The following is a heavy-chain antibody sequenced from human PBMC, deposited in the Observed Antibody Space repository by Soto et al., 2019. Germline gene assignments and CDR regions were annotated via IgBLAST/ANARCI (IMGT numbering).Heavy chain of an antibody. CDR2: IYWDDDK. Sequence: QITLKESGPTLVKPTQTLTLTCTFSGFSLTTRGVGVGWIRQPPGKALECLALIYWDDDKRYSPSLQSRLSTXKXTXTSQVVPTMANVDPVDTATYYCAHIPNYYQYDWFDPWGQGTLVSVSS. CDR3: AHIPNYYQYDWFDP. V-gene: IGHV2-5*02. D-gene: IGHD3-16*01. CDR1: GFSLTTRGVG. J-gene: IGHJ5*02.